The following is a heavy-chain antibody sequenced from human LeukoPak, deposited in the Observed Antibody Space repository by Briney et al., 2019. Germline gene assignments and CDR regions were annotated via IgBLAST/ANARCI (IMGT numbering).Heavy chain of an antibody. J-gene: IGHJ6*03. D-gene: IGHD1-26*01. CDR3: ARERRWEQHYYYYYYMDV. Sequence: GGSLRLSCAASGFTFSSYWMSWVRQAPGKGLEWVANIKQDGSEKYYVDSVKGRFTISRDNAKNSLYLQMNSLRAEDTAVYYCARERRWEQHYYYYYYMDVWGKGITVTVSS. CDR1: GFTFSSYW. V-gene: IGHV3-7*01. CDR2: IKQDGSEK.